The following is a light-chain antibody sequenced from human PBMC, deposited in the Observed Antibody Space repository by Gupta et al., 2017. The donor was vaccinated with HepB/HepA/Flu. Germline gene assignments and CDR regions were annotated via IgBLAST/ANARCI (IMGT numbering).Light chain of an antibody. V-gene: IGKV3-15*01. CDR1: QSVSRN. J-gene: IGKJ2*04. CDR2: AAS. CDR3: QQYNDWPPCS. Sequence: ILLTQSPDTLSVPPGERAILSCRASQSVSRNLAWYQQKPGQAPRLLIYAASTRATGIPDRFSGSGAGTDFTLTISSLQSEDFAVYICQQYNDWPPCSFGQGTRVQIK.